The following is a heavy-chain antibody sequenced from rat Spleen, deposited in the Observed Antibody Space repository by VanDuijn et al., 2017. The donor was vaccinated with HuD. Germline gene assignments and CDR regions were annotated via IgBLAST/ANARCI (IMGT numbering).Heavy chain of an antibody. CDR1: GFTFSDFF. Sequence: EVQLVESGGGLVQPGRSLKLSCAASGFTFSDFFMAWVRQAPAKGLEWVASISTGGGNTYYRDSVKGRFTISRDNAKSTLYLQMDSLRSEDTATYYCARLRITTVAFDYWGQGVMVTVSS. D-gene: IGHD1-1*01. CDR3: ARLRITTVAFDY. J-gene: IGHJ2*01. CDR2: ISTGGGNT. V-gene: IGHV5-25*01.